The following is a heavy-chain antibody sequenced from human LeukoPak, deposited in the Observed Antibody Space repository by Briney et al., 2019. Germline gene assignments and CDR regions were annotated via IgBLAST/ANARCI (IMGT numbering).Heavy chain of an antibody. CDR1: GGTFSSYA. J-gene: IGHJ6*04. CDR2: IIPIFGTA. D-gene: IGHD3-10*01. CDR3: ARAVYGSGRDYYYGMDV. V-gene: IGHV1-69*06. Sequence: ASVKVSCKASGGTFSSYAISWVRQAPGQGLEWMGGIIPIFGTANYAQKFQGRVTITADKSTSTAYMELSSLRSEDTAVYYCARAVYGSGRDYYYGMDVWGKGTTVTVSS.